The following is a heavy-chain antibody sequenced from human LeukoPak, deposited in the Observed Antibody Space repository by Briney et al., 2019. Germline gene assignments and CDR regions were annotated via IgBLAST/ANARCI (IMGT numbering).Heavy chain of an antibody. CDR2: IYHSGTT. Sequence: SETLSLTCAVSGYSISSGYYWGWIRQPPGKGLEWIGSIYHSGTTYYNPSLKSRVTISVDTSKNQFSLKLSSVTAADTAVYYCARELSTSGFHYLDYWGQGTLVTVSS. CDR1: GYSISSGYY. J-gene: IGHJ4*02. D-gene: IGHD6-6*01. CDR3: ARELSTSGFHYLDY. V-gene: IGHV4-38-2*01.